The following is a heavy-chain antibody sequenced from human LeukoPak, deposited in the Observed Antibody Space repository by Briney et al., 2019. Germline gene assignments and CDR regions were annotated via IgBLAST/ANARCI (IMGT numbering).Heavy chain of an antibody. V-gene: IGHV3-21*01. D-gene: IGHD7-27*01. CDR1: GFSFSSYS. Sequence: GGSLRLSCAASGFSFSSYSMNWVRQAPGKGLEWVSSISTASGYIYYADSLKGRFTISRDNAKRSLFLQMNSLRVEDTAVYYCARTMWGFDYWGQGTLVTVSS. CDR2: ISTASGYI. CDR3: ARTMWGFDY. J-gene: IGHJ4*02.